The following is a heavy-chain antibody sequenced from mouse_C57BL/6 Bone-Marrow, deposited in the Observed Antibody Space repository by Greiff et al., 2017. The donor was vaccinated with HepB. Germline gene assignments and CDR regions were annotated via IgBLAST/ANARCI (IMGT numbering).Heavy chain of an antibody. J-gene: IGHJ4*01. D-gene: IGHD1-1*02. CDR1: GYAFSSSW. CDR3: ATPLGSCAMDY. V-gene: IGHV1-82*01. CDR2: IYPGDGDT. Sequence: VQLQQSGPELVKPGASVKISCKASGYAFSSSWMNWVKQRPGKGLEWIGRIYPGDGDTNYNGKFKGKATLTVDHSSSTAYMQLNSLTSEDSAVYYCATPLGSCAMDYWGQGTSVTVSS.